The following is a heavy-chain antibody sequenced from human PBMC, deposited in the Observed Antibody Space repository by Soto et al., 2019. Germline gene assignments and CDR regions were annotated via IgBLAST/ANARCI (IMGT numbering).Heavy chain of an antibody. CDR2: IVPLPGTT. Sequence: QVQLVQSGAAVRKPGSSVKVSCKASGGTFTKYAITWVRQAPRQGLEWMGGIVPLPGTTNYAQKFRGRVTISADDSPSTAYLELSSLRAEDTAVYYCASGVGGLGGSSGWPEYAFDVWGQGTMVIVSS. D-gene: IGHD6-19*01. CDR3: ASGVGGLGGSSGWPEYAFDV. J-gene: IGHJ3*01. V-gene: IGHV1-69*01. CDR1: GGTFTKYA.